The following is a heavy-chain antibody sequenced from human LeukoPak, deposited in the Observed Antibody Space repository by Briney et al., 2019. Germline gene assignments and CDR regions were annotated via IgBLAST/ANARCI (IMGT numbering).Heavy chain of an antibody. J-gene: IGHJ4*02. D-gene: IGHD3-16*01. CDR3: ARGTYYYEF. V-gene: IGHV3-7*04. CDR2: RNQVGSEK. Sequence: TGESLRLSCAASKFTFSDYFMTWVRQSPGRGLEWVAYRNQVGSEKYYLDSVKGRFTISRDNAKNSLYLEMNGLRAEDTAVYYCARGTYYYEFWGQGTLVTVSS. CDR1: KFTFSDYF.